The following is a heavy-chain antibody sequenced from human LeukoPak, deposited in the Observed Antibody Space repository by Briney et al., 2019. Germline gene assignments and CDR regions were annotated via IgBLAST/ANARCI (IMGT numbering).Heavy chain of an antibody. CDR3: ATEPDYYGSGNH. D-gene: IGHD3-10*01. J-gene: IGHJ5*02. CDR2: FDPEDGET. V-gene: IGHV1-24*01. CDR1: GYTLTELC. Sequence: ASVTVSRKVSGYTLTELCLHWVRQAPGKGREGMGGFDPEDGETIYAQEFQGRVTTTADTSTDTAYMQLTSLRSEDTAAYYCATEPDYYGSGNHWGQGTLVTVSS.